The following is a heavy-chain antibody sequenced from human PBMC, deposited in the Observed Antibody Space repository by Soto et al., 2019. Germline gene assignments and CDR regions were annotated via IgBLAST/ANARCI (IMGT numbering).Heavy chain of an antibody. CDR3: ARSGYCSGSSCYSEHYFDF. J-gene: IGHJ4*02. V-gene: IGHV1-69*12. CDR2: IIPIFGTA. CDR1: GGTFSSFA. Sequence: QVQLVQSGAEVKQTGSSVKVSCKASGGTFSSFAISWVRQAPGQGLECMGGIIPIFGTANYAQKFQGRVTITADESTSTAYMELSSLRSEDTAVYYCARSGYCSGSSCYSEHYFDFWGQGTLVTVSS. D-gene: IGHD2-15*01.